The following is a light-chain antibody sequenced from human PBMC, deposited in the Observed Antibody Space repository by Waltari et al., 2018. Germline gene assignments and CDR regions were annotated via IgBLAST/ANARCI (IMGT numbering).Light chain of an antibody. J-gene: IGKJ1*01. CDR3: LQYNGAPRT. CDR1: QNINTW. V-gene: IGKV1-5*03. CDR2: KAS. Sequence: DIQMTQSPSTLSASVGDRVTITCRASQNINTWLAWHQQKPGKAPKLLIYKASSLESGVPSRFSGSGSGTEFTLTIRSLQPDDFATYYCLQYNGAPRTFGQGTKVEVK.